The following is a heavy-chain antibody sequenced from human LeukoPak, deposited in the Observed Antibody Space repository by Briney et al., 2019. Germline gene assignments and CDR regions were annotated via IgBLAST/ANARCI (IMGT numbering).Heavy chain of an antibody. J-gene: IGHJ4*02. D-gene: IGHD5-24*01. V-gene: IGHV4-31*03. CDR3: ARVKRFGDYLDY. CDR2: IYYSGST. Sequence: PSQTLSLTCTVSGGSTSSGVYYWSWIRQHPGTGLEWIGYIYYSGSTYYNPSLRSRLTISIDTSKNQFSLKLTSVTAADTAVYYCARVKRFGDYLDYWGQGTLVTVSS. CDR1: GGSTSSGVYY.